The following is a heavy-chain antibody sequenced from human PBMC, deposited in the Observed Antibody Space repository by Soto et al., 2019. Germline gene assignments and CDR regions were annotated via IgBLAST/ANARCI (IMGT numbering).Heavy chain of an antibody. CDR2: MSYDGSKQ. V-gene: IGHV3-30*03. D-gene: IGHD1-26*01. CDR1: GFTFTNYG. J-gene: IGHJ4*02. CDR3: TTDRSPYSGAYYNYFDY. Sequence: QVQLVESGGGVVQPGRSLRLSCAASGFTFTNYGMHWVRQAPGKGLEWVAVMSYDGSKQYYADSVKGRFTISRDNSKNTLYLQMNSLRAEDTAVYYCTTDRSPYSGAYYNYFDYWGQGSLVTVSS.